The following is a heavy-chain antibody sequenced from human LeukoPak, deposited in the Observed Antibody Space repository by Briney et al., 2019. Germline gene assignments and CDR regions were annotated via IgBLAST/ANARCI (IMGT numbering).Heavy chain of an antibody. CDR2: IYSGGSK. CDR3: AGYCSTTSCESPDAFDI. CDR1: GFTVSRNY. D-gene: IGHD2-2*01. J-gene: IGHJ3*02. V-gene: IGHV3-53*01. Sequence: GGSLRLSCAASGFTVSRNYMSWVRQAPGKGLEWVSVIYSGGSKYYADSVKGRFTISRDNPKNIVYLQMNSLRAEDTAVYYCAGYCSTTSCESPDAFDIWGHGTMVTVSS.